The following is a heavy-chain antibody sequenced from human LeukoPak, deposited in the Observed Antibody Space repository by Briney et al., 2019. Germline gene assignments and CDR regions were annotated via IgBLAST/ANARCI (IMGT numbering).Heavy chain of an antibody. Sequence: PSETLSLTCTVSGGSISSYYWSWIRQPPGKGLEGIGYIYYSGSTNYNPSLKSRVTISVDTSKNQFSLKLSSVTAADTAVYYCARSDSGSYYSPPYYYYGMDVWGKGTTVTVSS. V-gene: IGHV4-59*01. CDR2: IYYSGST. D-gene: IGHD3-10*01. J-gene: IGHJ6*04. CDR3: ARSDSGSYYSPPYYYYGMDV. CDR1: GGSISSYY.